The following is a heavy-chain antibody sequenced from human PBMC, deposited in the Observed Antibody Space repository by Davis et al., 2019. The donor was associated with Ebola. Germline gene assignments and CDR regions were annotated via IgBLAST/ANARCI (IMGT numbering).Heavy chain of an antibody. V-gene: IGHV3-74*01. J-gene: IGHJ4*02. CDR2: MNSDGSGT. Sequence: GESLKISCAASEFTFSTYWMNWVRQVPGKGLAWVSRMNSDGSGTSYADSVKGRFTISRDNAKNTLYLQMNSLRAEDTAVYYCVTGLMGGTNYWGQGTLVTVSS. D-gene: IGHD1-26*01. CDR3: VTGLMGGTNY. CDR1: EFTFSTYW.